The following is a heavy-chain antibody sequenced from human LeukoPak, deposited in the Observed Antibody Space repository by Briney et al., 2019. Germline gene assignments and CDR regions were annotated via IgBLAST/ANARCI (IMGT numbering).Heavy chain of an antibody. V-gene: IGHV3-64*01. CDR1: GFTFSSYA. Sequence: GGSLRLSCAASGFTFSSYAMHWVCQAPGKGLEYVSAISSNGGSTYYANSVKGRFTISRDNSKNTLYLQMGSLRAEDMAVYYCARDHCSSTSCYRFDYWGQGTLVTVSS. CDR3: ARDHCSSTSCYRFDY. J-gene: IGHJ4*02. CDR2: ISSNGGST. D-gene: IGHD2-2*01.